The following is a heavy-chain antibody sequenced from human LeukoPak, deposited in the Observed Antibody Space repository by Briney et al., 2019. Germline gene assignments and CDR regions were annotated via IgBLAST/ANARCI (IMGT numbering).Heavy chain of an antibody. CDR2: IYHSGST. CDR1: GGSISSYY. CDR3: ARHGIRSFDY. D-gene: IGHD1-14*01. J-gene: IGHJ4*02. Sequence: SETLSLTCTVSGGSISSYYWSWIRQPPGEGLEWIGFIYHSGSTNYNPSLKSRVTISVDTSTNQFSLKMKSVTAADTAVYYCARHGIRSFDYWGQGTLVTVSS. V-gene: IGHV4-59*08.